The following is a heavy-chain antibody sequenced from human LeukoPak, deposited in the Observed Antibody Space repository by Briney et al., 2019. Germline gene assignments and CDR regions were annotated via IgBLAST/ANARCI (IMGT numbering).Heavy chain of an antibody. Sequence: GASVKVSCKASGYTFTSYGISWVRQAPGQGLEWMGWISAYNGITNYAQKLQGRVTMTTDTSTSTAYMELRSLRSDDTAVYYCARDLGYYDSRGTDYWGQGTLVTVSS. CDR2: ISAYNGIT. D-gene: IGHD3-22*01. CDR3: ARDLGYYDSRGTDY. V-gene: IGHV1-18*01. CDR1: GYTFTSYG. J-gene: IGHJ4*02.